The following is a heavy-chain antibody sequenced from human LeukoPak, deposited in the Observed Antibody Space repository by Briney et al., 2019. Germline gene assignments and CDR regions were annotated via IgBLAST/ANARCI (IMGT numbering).Heavy chain of an antibody. CDR3: ARGRITIFGVVIIYGGNDY. V-gene: IGHV1-2*02. D-gene: IGHD3-3*01. J-gene: IGHJ4*02. CDR2: INPNSGGT. Sequence: ASVKVSCKASGYTFTGYYIHWVRQAPGQGLEWMGWINPNSGGTNYAQKFQGRVTMTRDTSISTAYMELSRLRSDDTAVYYCARGRITIFGVVIIYGGNDYWGQGTLVTVSS. CDR1: GYTFTGYY.